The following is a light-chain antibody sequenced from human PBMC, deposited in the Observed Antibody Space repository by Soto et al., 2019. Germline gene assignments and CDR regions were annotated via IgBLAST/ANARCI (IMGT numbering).Light chain of an antibody. CDR2: GAS. Sequence: IVLTQSPGTLSLSPGESATLSCRASQSVSSSYLAWYQQKPGKAPRLLIYGASSRATGIPDRFSGSGSGTDFTLTISRLEPEDVAVYYCQQYSSAPWTFGQGTKVDIK. CDR3: QQYSSAPWT. J-gene: IGKJ1*01. CDR1: QSVSSSY. V-gene: IGKV3-20*01.